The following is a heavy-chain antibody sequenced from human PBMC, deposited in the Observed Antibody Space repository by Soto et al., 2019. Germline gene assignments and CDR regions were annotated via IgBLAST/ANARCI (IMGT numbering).Heavy chain of an antibody. D-gene: IGHD6-13*01. CDR3: ATIGLPGLAENYDH. CDR2: TAPDGSEQ. V-gene: IGHV3-7*01. CDR1: GFTFSNYW. Sequence: PGGSLRLSCAASGFTFSNYWMTWVRQAPGRGLEWVANTAPDGSEQFYLDSVKGRFIISRDNAKDSLYLQMNSLRAEDTAVYYCATIGLPGLAENYDHWGQGTLVTVSS. J-gene: IGHJ4*02.